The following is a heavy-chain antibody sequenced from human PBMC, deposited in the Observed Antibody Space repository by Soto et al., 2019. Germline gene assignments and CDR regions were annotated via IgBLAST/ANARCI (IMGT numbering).Heavy chain of an antibody. CDR1: GYSFTSYW. CDR2: IYPGDSDT. Sequence: PXESLKVSCKASGYSFTSYWIGWVRQMPGKGLEWMGIIYPGDSDTIYSPSFQGQVTISADKSISTAYLQWNSLKASDTAMYYCARPPYSASYYYFDQWGQGTSVTVSS. D-gene: IGHD1-26*01. V-gene: IGHV5-51*01. J-gene: IGHJ4*02. CDR3: ARPPYSASYYYFDQ.